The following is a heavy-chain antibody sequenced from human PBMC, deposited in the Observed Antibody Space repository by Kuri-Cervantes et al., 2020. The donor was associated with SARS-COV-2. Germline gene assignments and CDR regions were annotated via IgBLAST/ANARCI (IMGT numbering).Heavy chain of an antibody. CDR1: GYTFTTYG. J-gene: IGHJ3*02. Sequence: ASVKVSCKASGYTFTTYGISWVRQAPGRGLEWVGWISPYNGNTNYAQILQGRITKTTDTSTSTAYMELSSLRSEDTAVYYCARGDDLGAADYGGNFGYDAFDIWGQGTMVTVSS. CDR2: ISPYNGNT. CDR3: ARGDDLGAADYGGNFGYDAFDI. V-gene: IGHV1-18*01. D-gene: IGHD4-23*01.